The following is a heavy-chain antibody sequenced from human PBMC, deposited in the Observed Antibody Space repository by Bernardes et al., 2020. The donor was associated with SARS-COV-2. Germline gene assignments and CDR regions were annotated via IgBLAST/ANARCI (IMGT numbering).Heavy chain of an antibody. CDR1: GFTFSNYA. D-gene: IGHD1-7*01. CDR2: LSAGGTTK. CDR3: AKRRANYGDFDY. J-gene: IGHJ4*02. V-gene: IGHV3-23*01. Sequence: GGSLRLSCVASGFTFSNYAMGWVRQAPGKGLEWVSALSAGGTTKFYADSVQGRFTISRDNSKNTMYLQMNSLRVDDTAVFYCAKRRANYGDFDYWGQGTPVTVSS.